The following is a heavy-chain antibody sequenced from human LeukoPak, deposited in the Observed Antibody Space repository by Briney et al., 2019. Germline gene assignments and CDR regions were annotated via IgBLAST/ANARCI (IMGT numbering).Heavy chain of an antibody. Sequence: GGSLRLSCAASGFTFSSYGMHWVRQAPGKGLEWVAVISYDGGNQYYADSVKGRFTISRDNSKNTLYLQMNSLRAEDTAVYYCARQGDSGYAPGWGQGTLVTVSS. CDR2: ISYDGGNQ. V-gene: IGHV3-30*03. CDR1: GFTFSSYG. D-gene: IGHD5-12*01. J-gene: IGHJ4*02. CDR3: ARQGDSGYAPG.